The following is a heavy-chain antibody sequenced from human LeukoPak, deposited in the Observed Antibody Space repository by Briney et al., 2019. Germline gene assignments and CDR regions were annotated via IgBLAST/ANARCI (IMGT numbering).Heavy chain of an antibody. J-gene: IGHJ2*01. V-gene: IGHV4-39*02. D-gene: IGHD5-24*01. CDR3: ARDRDGYNYWYFDL. Sequence: SETLSLTCTVSGGSISSSSYYWGWIRQPPGKGLEWIGSIYHSGSTYYNPSLKSRVTISVDTSKNQFSLKLSSVTAADTAVYYCARDRDGYNYWYFDLWGRGTLVTVPS. CDR1: GGSISSSSYY. CDR2: IYHSGST.